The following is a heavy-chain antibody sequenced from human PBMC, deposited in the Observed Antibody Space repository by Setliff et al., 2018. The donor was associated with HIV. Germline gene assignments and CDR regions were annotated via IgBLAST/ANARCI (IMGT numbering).Heavy chain of an antibody. CDR2: IYYTGST. CDR3: ARNGGAGADS. Sequence: SETLSLTCAVSGDSMDNYYWSWLRQPPGKEPEWIGYIYYTGSTNYNPSLKSRVIISLDRSKNQFSLKLTSVTAADTAVYFCARNGGAGADSWGQGTLVTVSS. J-gene: IGHJ4*02. V-gene: IGHV4-59*01. CDR1: GDSMDNYY. D-gene: IGHD1-26*01.